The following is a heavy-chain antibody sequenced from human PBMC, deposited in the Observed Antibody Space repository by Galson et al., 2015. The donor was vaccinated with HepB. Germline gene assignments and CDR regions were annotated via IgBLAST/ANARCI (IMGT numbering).Heavy chain of an antibody. CDR3: ARERAELPYSGSYDYYYYGMDV. J-gene: IGHJ6*02. V-gene: IGHV3-33*08. Sequence: SLRLSCAASGFTISSYDMHWVRQAPGKGLEWVAVIWSDGRNEYYADSVKGRFTISRENSKNTLYLQMNSLRAEDTAVYYCARERAELPYSGSYDYYYYGMDVWGQGTTVTVSS. CDR2: IWSDGRNE. D-gene: IGHD1-26*01. CDR1: GFTISSYD.